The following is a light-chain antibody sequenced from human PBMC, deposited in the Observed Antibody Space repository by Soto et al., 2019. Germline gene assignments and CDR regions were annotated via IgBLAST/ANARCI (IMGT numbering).Light chain of an antibody. CDR1: SSDIGNYNY. V-gene: IGLV2-14*01. CDR3: SSFISTSTLFV. Sequence: QSVLTQPASVSGSPGQSITISCAGTSSDIGNYNYVSWYRQHPGKAPKLIIYEVTNRPSEISNRFSGSKFGNTASLTISGLQAEDEADYFCSSFISTSTLFVFGTGTKVTVL. CDR2: EVT. J-gene: IGLJ1*01.